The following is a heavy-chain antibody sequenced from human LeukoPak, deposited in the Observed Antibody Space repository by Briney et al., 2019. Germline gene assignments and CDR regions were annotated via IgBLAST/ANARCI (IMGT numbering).Heavy chain of an antibody. V-gene: IGHV4-4*02. CDR3: SRENGAFSPFGY. D-gene: IGHD2-8*01. Sequence: SETLSLSCGVSGGSISNTNWWSWVRQHPGQGLEWIGEISLTGLTHYNPSLESRVTVSLDKSKNQLSLNLTSVTAADTAVYYCSRENGAFSPFGYWGQGTLVTVLS. J-gene: IGHJ4*02. CDR2: ISLTGLT. CDR1: GGSISNTNW.